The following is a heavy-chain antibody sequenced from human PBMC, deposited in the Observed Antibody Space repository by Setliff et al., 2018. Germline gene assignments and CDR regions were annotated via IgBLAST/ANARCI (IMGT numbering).Heavy chain of an antibody. CDR2: INHSGST. D-gene: IGHD3-3*01. V-gene: IGHV4-34*01. CDR1: GGSFSGYY. Sequence: PSETLSLTCAVYGGSFSGYYWSWIRQPPGKGLEWIGEINHSGSTNYNPSLKSRVTISVDTSKNQFSLKLSSVTAADTAVYYCAYSSDYDVWSGYPPALDYWGQGTLVTAPQ. J-gene: IGHJ4*02. CDR3: AYSSDYDVWSGYPPALDY.